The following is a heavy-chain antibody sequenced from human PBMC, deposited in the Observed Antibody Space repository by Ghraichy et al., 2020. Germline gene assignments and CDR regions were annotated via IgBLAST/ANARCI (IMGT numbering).Heavy chain of an antibody. D-gene: IGHD4-11*01. J-gene: IGHJ6*02. CDR2: IYHSGTT. V-gene: IGHV4-61*01. CDR3: ARTNPGLTTALAYYYGMDI. Sequence: SETLSLTCTVSGGSVTTGTYYWIWIRQPPGKGLEWIGYIYHSGTTNYNSSLTSRVTISIDTSKNQFSLRLTSVTAADTAVYYCARTNPGLTTALAYYYGMDIWGQGTTVTVSS. CDR1: GGSVTTGTYY.